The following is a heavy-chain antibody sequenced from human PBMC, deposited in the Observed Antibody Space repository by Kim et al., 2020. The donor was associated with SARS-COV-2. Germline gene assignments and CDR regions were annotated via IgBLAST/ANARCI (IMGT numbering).Heavy chain of an antibody. CDR2: ISYDGSNK. CDR1: GFTFTSYS. V-gene: IGHV3-30*04. J-gene: IGHJ4*02. Sequence: GGSLRLSCTASGFTFTSYSMHWVRQAPGKGLEWVAVISYDGSNKYYADSVKGRFTISRDNSKTTLYMQISSLRPEDTALYYCARGMGRAAAETFWGQGT. D-gene: IGHD6-13*01. CDR3: ARGMGRAAAETF.